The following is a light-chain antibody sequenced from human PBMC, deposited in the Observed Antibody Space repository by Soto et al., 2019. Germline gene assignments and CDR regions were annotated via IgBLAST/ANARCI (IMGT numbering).Light chain of an antibody. J-gene: IGLJ1*01. Sequence: QSALTQPASVSGSPGQSIAISCTGTSSDVGGYNYVSWYQQHPGKAPKLMVYDVSNRPSGVSNRFSGSKSGNTASLTISGLQAEDEADYYCSSYTSSSTYVFRIGTKVTVL. CDR2: DVS. V-gene: IGLV2-14*01. CDR1: SSDVGGYNY. CDR3: SSYTSSSTYV.